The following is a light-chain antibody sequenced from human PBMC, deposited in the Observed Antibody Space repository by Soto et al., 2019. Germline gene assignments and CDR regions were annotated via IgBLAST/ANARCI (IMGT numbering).Light chain of an antibody. CDR3: SSYAGSSNV. J-gene: IGLJ1*01. V-gene: IGLV2-8*01. Sequence: QSALTQPASVSGSPGQSITISCTGTSSDVGGYNYVSWYQQHPGKAPKLMIYEVNKRPSGVPDRFSGSKSGNTASLTVSGLQAEVEADYYCSSYAGSSNVFGTGTKLTVL. CDR2: EVN. CDR1: SSDVGGYNY.